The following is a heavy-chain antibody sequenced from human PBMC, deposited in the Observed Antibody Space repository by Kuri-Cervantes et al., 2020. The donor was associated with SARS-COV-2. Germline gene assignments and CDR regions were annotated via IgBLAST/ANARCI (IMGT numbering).Heavy chain of an antibody. Sequence: TFSSYAMSWVRQAPGKGLEWIGSIYYTGSTYYNPSLKSRVTISVDTSKNQFSLKLTSVTAADTAVYYCARRSYYDFFTGYYIPFYMDVWGKGTTVTVSS. J-gene: IGHJ6*03. V-gene: IGHV4-39*01. CDR1: TFSSYA. CDR2: IYYTGST. CDR3: ARRSYYDFFTGYYIPFYMDV. D-gene: IGHD3-9*01.